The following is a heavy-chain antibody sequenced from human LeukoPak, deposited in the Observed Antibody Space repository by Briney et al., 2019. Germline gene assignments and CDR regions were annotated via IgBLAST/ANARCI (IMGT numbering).Heavy chain of an antibody. J-gene: IGHJ4*02. CDR3: ARGVGSTEDY. CDR2: INRSGST. Sequence: SETLSLTCAVYGGSFSGDYWSWVRQPPGKGLEWIAEINRSGSTNYNPSLKSRVTISMDTSKNQFSLRLSSVTAAGTALYYCARGVGSTEDYWGQGTLVTVSS. CDR1: GGSFSGDY. V-gene: IGHV4-34*01. D-gene: IGHD3-10*01.